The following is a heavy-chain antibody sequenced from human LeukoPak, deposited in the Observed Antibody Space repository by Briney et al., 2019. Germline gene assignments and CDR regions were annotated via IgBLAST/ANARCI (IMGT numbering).Heavy chain of an antibody. CDR2: IRYDGTNK. J-gene: IGHJ4*02. Sequence: GRSLRLSCAASGFTFSNYAMHWVRQAPGKGLEWVAFIRYDGTNKNYADSVKGRFTISRDNSKNTLYLQMNSLRVEDTAVYYCAKARTRGYGYGSFDYWGQGTLVTVSS. D-gene: IGHD5-18*01. V-gene: IGHV3-30*02. CDR3: AKARTRGYGYGSFDY. CDR1: GFTFSNYA.